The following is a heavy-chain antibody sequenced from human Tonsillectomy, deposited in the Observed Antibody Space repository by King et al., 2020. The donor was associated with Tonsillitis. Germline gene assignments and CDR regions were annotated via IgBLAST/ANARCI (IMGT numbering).Heavy chain of an antibody. Sequence: VQLQQWGARLLKPSETLSLTCAVYGGSFSGYYWSWIRQPPGKGLEWIGEINHSGSTNYNPSLKSRVTISVDTSKNQFSMRLSSMTAADTAVSYCARAWGPSSFHLDYCSGGSCRRILDLWGRCTLVTVSS. J-gene: IGHJ2*01. V-gene: IGHV4-34*01. CDR3: ARAWGPSSFHLDYCSGGSCRRILDL. CDR2: INHSGST. D-gene: IGHD2-15*01. CDR1: GGSFSGYY.